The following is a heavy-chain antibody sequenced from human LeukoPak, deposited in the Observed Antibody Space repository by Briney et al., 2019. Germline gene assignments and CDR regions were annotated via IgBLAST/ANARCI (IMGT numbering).Heavy chain of an antibody. J-gene: IGHJ6*02. CDR2: ISSSGSTI. D-gene: IGHD1-26*01. V-gene: IGHV3-11*01. Sequence: PGGSLRLSCAASGFTFSDYYMSWIRQAPGKGLEWVSCISSSGSTIYYADSVKGRFTISRDNAKNSLYLQMNSLRAEDTAVYYCARDSGSYQHYYYYYGMDVWGQGTTVTVSS. CDR1: GFTFSDYY. CDR3: ARDSGSYQHYYYYYGMDV.